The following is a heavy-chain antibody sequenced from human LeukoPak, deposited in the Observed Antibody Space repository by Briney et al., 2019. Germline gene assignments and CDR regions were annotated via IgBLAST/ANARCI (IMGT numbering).Heavy chain of an antibody. D-gene: IGHD2-2*01. V-gene: IGHV3-21*01. CDR2: ISSSSSYI. Sequence: GGSLRLSCAASGFTFSSYAMSWVRQAPGKGLEWVSSISSSSSYIYYADSVKGRFTISRDNAKNSLYLQMNSLRAEDTAVYYCARLYCSSTSCPIDYWGQGTLVTVSS. J-gene: IGHJ4*02. CDR1: GFTFSSYA. CDR3: ARLYCSSTSCPIDY.